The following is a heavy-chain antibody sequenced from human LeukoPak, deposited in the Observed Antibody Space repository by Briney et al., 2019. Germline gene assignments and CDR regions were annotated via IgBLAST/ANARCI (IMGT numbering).Heavy chain of an antibody. CDR2: ISSSSYI. Sequence: PGGSLRLSCAASGFTFSSYSMNWVRQAPGKGLEWVSSISSSSYIYYADSVKGRFTISRDNAKNSPYLQMNSLRAEDTAVYYCARDGGVRVVVAATPDAFDIWGQGTMVTVSS. J-gene: IGHJ3*02. CDR1: GFTFSSYS. CDR3: ARDGGVRVVVAATPDAFDI. V-gene: IGHV3-21*01. D-gene: IGHD2-15*01.